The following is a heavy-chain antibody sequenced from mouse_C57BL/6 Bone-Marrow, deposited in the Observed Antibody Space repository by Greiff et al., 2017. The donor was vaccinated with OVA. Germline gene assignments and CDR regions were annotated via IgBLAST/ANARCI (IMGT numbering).Heavy chain of an antibody. Sequence: QVQLQQPGAELVMPGASVKLSCKASGYTFTSYWMHWVKQRPGQGLEWIGEIDPSDSDTNYNQKFKGKSTLTVDKSSSTAYMQLSSLTSEDSAVYYCARDSSGYVLAYWGQGTLVTVSA. CDR2: IDPSDSDT. V-gene: IGHV1-69*01. J-gene: IGHJ3*01. CDR3: ARDSSGYVLAY. CDR1: GYTFTSYW. D-gene: IGHD3-2*02.